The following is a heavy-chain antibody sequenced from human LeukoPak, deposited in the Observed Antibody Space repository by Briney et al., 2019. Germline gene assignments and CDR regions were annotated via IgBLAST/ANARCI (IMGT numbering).Heavy chain of an antibody. D-gene: IGHD1-26*01. J-gene: IGHJ4*02. CDR3: ARGPSLWELLSVGHHTTFDY. CDR1: GGSISSSSYY. CDR2: IYYSGST. V-gene: IGHV4-39*07. Sequence: PSETLSLTCTVSGGSISSSSYYWGWIRQPPGKGLEWIGSIYYSGSTYYNPSLKSRVTISVDTSKNQFSLKLSSVTAADTAVYYCARGPSLWELLSVGHHTTFDYWGQGTLVTVSS.